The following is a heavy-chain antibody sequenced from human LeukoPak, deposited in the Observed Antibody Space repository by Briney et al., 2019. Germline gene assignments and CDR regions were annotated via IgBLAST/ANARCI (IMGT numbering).Heavy chain of an antibody. Sequence: GGSLRLSCAVSGFTFTDYWMNWVRQAPGKGLEWVASIRQDGGEKYYVDSVKGRFTISRDNTKNSLYLQMNSLRAEDTAVYYCAREYSSGWYLVTSPDYWGQGTLVTVSS. V-gene: IGHV3-7*03. CDR2: IRQDGGEK. D-gene: IGHD6-19*01. CDR3: AREYSSGWYLVTSPDY. J-gene: IGHJ4*02. CDR1: GFTFTDYW.